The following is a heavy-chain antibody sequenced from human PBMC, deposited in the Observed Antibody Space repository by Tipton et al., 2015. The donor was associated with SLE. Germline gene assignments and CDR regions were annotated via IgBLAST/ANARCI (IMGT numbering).Heavy chain of an antibody. CDR2: ISSSSSTI. Sequence: SLRLSCAASGFTFSSYSMNWVRQAPGKGLEWVSSISSSSSTIYYADSVKGRFTISRDNAKNSLYVQMNSLRAEDTAMYYCARDEGYMKWGLGTLVTVSS. V-gene: IGHV3-21*04. D-gene: IGHD5-18*01. CDR1: GFTFSSYS. CDR3: ARDEGYMK. J-gene: IGHJ4*02.